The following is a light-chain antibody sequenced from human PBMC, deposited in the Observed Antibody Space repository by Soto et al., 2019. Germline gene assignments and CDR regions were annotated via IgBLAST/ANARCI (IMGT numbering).Light chain of an antibody. CDR2: GAS. CDR3: HQRQSWPRT. V-gene: IGKV3-20*01. CDR1: QSVSSSY. J-gene: IGKJ1*01. Sequence: EIVLTQSPGTLSLSPGERATLSCKSSQSVSSSYLAWYQQKPGQAPRLLIYGASSRATGIPDRFSGSGSGTDFTLTINSLAPEDVAIYYCHQRQSWPRTFGQGTKVDIK.